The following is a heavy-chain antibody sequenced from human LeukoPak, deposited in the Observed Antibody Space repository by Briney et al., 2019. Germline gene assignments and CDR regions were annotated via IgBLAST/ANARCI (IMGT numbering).Heavy chain of an antibody. J-gene: IGHJ4*02. CDR1: GFTFSDYH. V-gene: IGHV3-11*01. CDR2: ISSSDNTK. Sequence: PGGSLRLSCAASGFTFSDYHMSWIRQAPGKGLEWVSDISSSDNTKYYADSVKGRFTISSDNAKNSLYLQMNSLRAEDTAVYYCARDRGSCFDYWGQGTLITVSS. D-gene: IGHD3-10*01. CDR3: ARDRGSCFDY.